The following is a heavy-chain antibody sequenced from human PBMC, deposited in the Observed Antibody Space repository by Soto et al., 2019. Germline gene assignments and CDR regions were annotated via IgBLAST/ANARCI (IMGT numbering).Heavy chain of an antibody. CDR1: GFTFSSYD. Sequence: EVQLVESGGGLVQPGGSLRLSRAASGFTFSSYDMHWVRQATGKGLEWVSAIGTAGDTYYPGSVKGRFTISRENAKNSLYLQMNSLRAGDTAVYYCARGGGYYDYIWGSYRSPNDAFDIWGQGTMVTVSS. D-gene: IGHD3-16*02. CDR3: ARGGGYYDYIWGSYRSPNDAFDI. CDR2: IGTAGDT. V-gene: IGHV3-13*01. J-gene: IGHJ3*02.